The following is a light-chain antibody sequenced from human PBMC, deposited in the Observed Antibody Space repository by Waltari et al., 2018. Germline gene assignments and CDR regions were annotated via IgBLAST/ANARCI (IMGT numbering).Light chain of an antibody. Sequence: SYDLTQPPSMSVSPGQTASIPCSGDKLGDTYACWYQQKPGQSPVLVIYQVTRRPSTIPERFSASTSGNTATLTISGTQAMDEADYYCQAWDGTTVIFGGGTKLTVL. CDR1: KLGDTY. CDR3: QAWDGTTVI. CDR2: QVT. V-gene: IGLV3-1*01. J-gene: IGLJ2*01.